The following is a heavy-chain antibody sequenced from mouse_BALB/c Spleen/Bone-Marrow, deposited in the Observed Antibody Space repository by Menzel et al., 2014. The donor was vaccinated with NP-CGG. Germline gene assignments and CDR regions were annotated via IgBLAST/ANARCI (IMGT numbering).Heavy chain of an antibody. CDR3: ARNHFGSNSLGY. V-gene: IGHV1S135*01. CDR2: IDPYYGGT. CDR1: GYSFTGYN. J-gene: IGHJ3*01. Sequence: EVQRVESGPELEKPGASVKISCKASGYSFTGYNMSWVKQSDGRSLEWIGNIDPYYGGTSYNQKFRGKATLTVDKSSSTAYMQLTSLTSEDSAVYYCARNHFGSNSLGYWGQGTLVTVSA. D-gene: IGHD1-1*01.